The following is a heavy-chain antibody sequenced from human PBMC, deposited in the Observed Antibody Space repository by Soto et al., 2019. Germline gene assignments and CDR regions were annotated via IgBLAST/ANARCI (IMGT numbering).Heavy chain of an antibody. V-gene: IGHV4-59*01. CDR1: GGSISSYY. Sequence: PSETLSLTCTVSGGSISSYYWSWIRQPPGKGLEWIGYIYYSGSTNYNPSPKSRVTISVDTSKNQFSLKLSSVTAADTAVYYCARARDGYNYYFDYWGQGTLVTVSS. CDR2: IYYSGST. D-gene: IGHD5-12*01. J-gene: IGHJ4*02. CDR3: ARARDGYNYYFDY.